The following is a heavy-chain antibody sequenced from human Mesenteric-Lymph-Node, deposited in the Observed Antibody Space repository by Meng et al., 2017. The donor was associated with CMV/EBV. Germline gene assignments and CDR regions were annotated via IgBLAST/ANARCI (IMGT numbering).Heavy chain of an antibody. CDR3: ARSSSSGYYYPYYYYGMDV. Sequence: ASVKVSCKASGYIFTNYGISWVRQAPGQGLEWMGWINTYKGNTYYAQKLQGRVTMTTHTSTSTAYLELRSLRSDDTAVYYCARSSSSGYYYPYYYYGMDVWGQGTTVTVSS. J-gene: IGHJ6*02. V-gene: IGHV1-18*01. CDR2: INTYKGNT. D-gene: IGHD3-22*01. CDR1: GYIFTNYG.